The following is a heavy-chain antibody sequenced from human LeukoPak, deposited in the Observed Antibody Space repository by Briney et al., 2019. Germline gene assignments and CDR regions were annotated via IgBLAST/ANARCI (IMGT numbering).Heavy chain of an antibody. Sequence: AGTLRLSCTVSGSTINTNGFHWFRQAPGKGPEWLAFIGHDGNYKHYGDSVRGRFTISRDNSKNTVYLEMDSLRADDTALYRCAKDLSYSYDIWGQGTKVTVSS. V-gene: IGHV3-30*02. CDR2: IGHDGNYK. CDR3: AKDLSYSYDI. D-gene: IGHD2-15*01. CDR1: GSTINTNG. J-gene: IGHJ3*02.